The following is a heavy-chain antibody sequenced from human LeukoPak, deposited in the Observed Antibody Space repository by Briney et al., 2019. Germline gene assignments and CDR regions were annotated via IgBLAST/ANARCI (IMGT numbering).Heavy chain of an antibody. CDR1: GFSFSTYS. V-gene: IGHV3-23*01. D-gene: IGHD2-8*01. Sequence: GGSLRLSCAASGFSFSTYSMSWVRQAPGKGLEWVSVISDTGATTFYADSVKGRFTISRDNSKNTLYLQMNSLRAEDTAVYYCAKEGNGLKYFDYWGQGTLVTVSS. CDR2: ISDTGATT. CDR3: AKEGNGLKYFDY. J-gene: IGHJ4*02.